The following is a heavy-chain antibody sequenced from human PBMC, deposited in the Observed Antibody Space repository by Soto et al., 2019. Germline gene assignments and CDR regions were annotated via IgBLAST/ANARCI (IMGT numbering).Heavy chain of an antibody. V-gene: IGHV4-31*03. D-gene: IGHD3-10*01. CDR2: IYYSGST. CDR1: GGSISSGGYY. J-gene: IGHJ6*02. CDR3: ARYMIYNGSGSYYKSYYYYYGMDV. Sequence: SETLSLTCTVPGGSISSGGYYWSWIRQHPGKGLEWIGYIYYSGSTYYNPSLKSRVTISVDTSKNQFSLKLSSVTAADTAVYYCARYMIYNGSGSYYKSYYYYYGMDVWGQGTTVTVSS.